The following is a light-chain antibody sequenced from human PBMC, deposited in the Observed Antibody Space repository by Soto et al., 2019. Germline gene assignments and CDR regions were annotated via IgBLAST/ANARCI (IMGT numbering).Light chain of an antibody. CDR3: SSYSGGSHVV. J-gene: IGLJ2*01. CDR1: SSDVGGFNF. Sequence: QSALTQPASVSGSPGQSITISCAGTSSDVGGFNFVSWYQHHPGKAPKLVIYEVSNRPSGVSTRFSGSKSGNTASLTISGLQAEAEYEYYCSSYSGGSHVVFGGGTKLTVL. CDR2: EVS. V-gene: IGLV2-14*01.